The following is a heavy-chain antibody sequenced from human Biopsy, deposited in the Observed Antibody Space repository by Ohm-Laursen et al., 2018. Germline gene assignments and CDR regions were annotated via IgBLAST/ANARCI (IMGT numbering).Heavy chain of an antibody. CDR1: GGPIDSYY. Sequence: GTLSLTCTVSGGPIDSYYWSWIRQPPGKALEWIGYIYFTGRTSYNPSLKSRVTMSVNTSKKQFSLRLSSVTAADTAVYYCATSLPSHWGSAALENWGQGILVTVSS. J-gene: IGHJ4*02. CDR3: ATSLPSHWGSAALEN. CDR2: IYFTGRT. D-gene: IGHD6-6*01. V-gene: IGHV4-59*12.